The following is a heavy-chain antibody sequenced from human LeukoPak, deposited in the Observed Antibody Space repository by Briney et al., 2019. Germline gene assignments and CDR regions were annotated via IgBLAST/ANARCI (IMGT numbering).Heavy chain of an antibody. J-gene: IGHJ4*02. Sequence: PGGSLRLSCGASGFTFSNYSMSWVRQAPGKGLEWVSTISGTGGTTYYADSVKGRFTISRDNSKNTLFLQFNSLRADDTAVYYCAKANWGSGYWGQGTLVTVSS. CDR1: GFTFSNYS. CDR2: ISGTGGTT. V-gene: IGHV3-23*01. D-gene: IGHD7-27*01. CDR3: AKANWGSGY.